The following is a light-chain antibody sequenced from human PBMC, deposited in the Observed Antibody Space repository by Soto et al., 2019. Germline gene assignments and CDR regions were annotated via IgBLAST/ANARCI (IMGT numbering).Light chain of an antibody. Sequence: QSALTQPASVSGSPGQSITISCTGTSDDIGANNYVSWYQHHPGKAPKILIYEAANRPSGISHRFSGSKSGNTASLTISGLQAEDEAEYFCTSYTSASTLVFGGGTKVTVL. CDR2: EAA. J-gene: IGLJ2*01. V-gene: IGLV2-14*01. CDR1: SDDIGANNY. CDR3: TSYTSASTLV.